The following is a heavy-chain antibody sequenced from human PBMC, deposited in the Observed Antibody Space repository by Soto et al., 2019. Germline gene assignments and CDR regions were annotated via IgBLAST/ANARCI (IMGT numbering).Heavy chain of an antibody. D-gene: IGHD3-10*01. V-gene: IGHV5-51*01. J-gene: IGHJ5*02. CDR1: EYSFANQW. Sequence: GESLKISCNGSEYSFANQWIGWVRQMPGKGLEWLGIISPDDSITLYSPSFQGQGTISADKSISTVYLQWSSLKASDTAIYYCTKRLRDVSIPGSWFDPWDQGTLVTVSS. CDR2: ISPDDSIT. CDR3: TKRLRDVSIPGSWFDP.